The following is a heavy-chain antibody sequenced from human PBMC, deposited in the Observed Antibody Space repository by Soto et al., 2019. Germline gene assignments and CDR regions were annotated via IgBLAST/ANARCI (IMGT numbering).Heavy chain of an antibody. CDR1: GFSLTTSGVG. J-gene: IGHJ4*02. Sequence: QITLNESGPTQVKPRQTLTLTCTFSGFSLTTSGVGVGWIRQSPGKAPEWLALIYWDDDKRYSPSLKSRLTITKDTHNNQVVLTMADLDPADTATYYCAHRVLRTVFGLVTTTAIYFDFWGQGTPVAVSS. CDR2: IYWDDDK. V-gene: IGHV2-5*02. D-gene: IGHD3-3*01. CDR3: AHRVLRTVFGLVTTTAIYFDF.